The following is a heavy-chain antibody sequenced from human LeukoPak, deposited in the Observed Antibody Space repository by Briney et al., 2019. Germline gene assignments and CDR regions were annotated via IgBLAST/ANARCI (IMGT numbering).Heavy chain of an antibody. J-gene: IGHJ6*02. CDR3: ARDLAATITYYYYGMDV. V-gene: IGHV3-21*01. D-gene: IGHD5-24*01. Sequence: GGSLRLSCAASRFTFSSYSMNWVRQAPGKGLEWVSSISSSSSYIYYADSVKGRFTISRDNAKNSLYLQMNSLRAEDTAVYYCARDLAATITYYYYGMDVWGQGTTVTVSS. CDR1: RFTFSSYS. CDR2: ISSSSSYI.